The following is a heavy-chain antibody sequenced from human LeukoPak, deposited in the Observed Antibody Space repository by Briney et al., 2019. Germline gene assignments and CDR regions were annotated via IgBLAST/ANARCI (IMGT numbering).Heavy chain of an antibody. D-gene: IGHD3-16*01. V-gene: IGHV3-15*01. CDR2: CKSNADGGTS. CDR1: GFTFNTFN. CDR3: TAGGGGTYSSDF. Sequence: GGSLRLSCAASGFTFNTFNMNWVRQAPGKGLEWVGRCKSNADGGTSDYGAPGQGRFTISRDDSKKTLFLQMTSLEVEDTAVYFCTAGGGGTYSSDFWGQGTLVTVAS. J-gene: IGHJ4*02.